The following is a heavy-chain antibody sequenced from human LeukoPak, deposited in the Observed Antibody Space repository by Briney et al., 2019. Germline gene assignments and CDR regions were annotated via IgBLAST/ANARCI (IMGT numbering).Heavy chain of an antibody. V-gene: IGHV3-53*01. CDR2: IYSGGST. CDR1: GFTVSSNY. CDR3: ARNGYSSSWPFDY. J-gene: IGHJ4*02. Sequence: GGSLRLSCAASGFTVSSNYMSWVRRAPGKGLEWVSVIYSGGSTYYADSVKGRFTISRDNSKNTLYLQMNSLRAEDTAVYYCARNGYSSSWPFDYWGQGTLVTVSS. D-gene: IGHD6-13*01.